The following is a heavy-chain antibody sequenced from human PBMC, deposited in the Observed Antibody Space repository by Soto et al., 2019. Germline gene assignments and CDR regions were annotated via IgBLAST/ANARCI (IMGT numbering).Heavy chain of an antibody. CDR3: ARTAAAGLNFDY. V-gene: IGHV4-59*02. J-gene: IGHJ4*02. CDR1: GGSVSSYY. CDR2: IYYSGST. D-gene: IGHD6-13*01. Sequence: SETLSLTCSVSGGSVSSYYWSWIRQPPGKGLEWIGYIYYSGSTNYNPSLKSRVTISVDTSKNQFSLKLSSVAAAGTAVYYCARTAAAGLNFDYWGQGTLVTVSS.